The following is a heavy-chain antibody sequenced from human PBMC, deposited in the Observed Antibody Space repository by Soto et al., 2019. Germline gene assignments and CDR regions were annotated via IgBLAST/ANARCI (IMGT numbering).Heavy chain of an antibody. V-gene: IGHV3-30-3*01. CDR3: ASAAWGLAFDY. Sequence: QVPLVESGGGVVQPGRSLRLSCAASGFTFSSYAMHWVRQAPGKGLEWVAVISYDGSNKYYADSVKGRFTISRDNSKNTLYLQMNSLRAEDTAVYYCASAAWGLAFDYWGQGTLVTVSA. CDR1: GFTFSSYA. J-gene: IGHJ4*02. D-gene: IGHD2-21*02. CDR2: ISYDGSNK.